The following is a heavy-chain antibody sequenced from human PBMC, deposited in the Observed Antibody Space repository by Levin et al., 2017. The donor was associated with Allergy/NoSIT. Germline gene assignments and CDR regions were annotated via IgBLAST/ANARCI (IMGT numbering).Heavy chain of an antibody. Sequence: GGSLRLSCAASGFIFSNSWMHWVRQVPGKGLMCVSRINVDGYTTTYADSVKGRFTISRDNTKDTLYLQMNSLRVEDTAVYYCVRSGQIGFDIWGQGAMVIVSS. CDR3: VRSGQIGFDI. D-gene: IGHD6-25*01. J-gene: IGHJ3*02. CDR1: GFIFSNSW. CDR2: INVDGYTT. V-gene: IGHV3-74*01.